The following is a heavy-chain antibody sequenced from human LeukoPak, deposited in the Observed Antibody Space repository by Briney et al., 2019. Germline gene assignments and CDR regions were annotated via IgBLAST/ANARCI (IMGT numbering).Heavy chain of an antibody. CDR2: IFSGGGEI. D-gene: IGHD1-26*01. J-gene: IGHJ3*02. CDR1: GFTFSTFA. V-gene: IGHV3-23*01. Sequence: GGSLRLSCAASGFTFSTFAMIWVRQPPGKGLKWVSSIFSGGGEIHYADSVRGGFTISRDNSKSTLSLQMTSLRAEDTAVYYCAKNIVGALRGGAFDIWGQGTMVTVSS. CDR3: AKNIVGALRGGAFDI.